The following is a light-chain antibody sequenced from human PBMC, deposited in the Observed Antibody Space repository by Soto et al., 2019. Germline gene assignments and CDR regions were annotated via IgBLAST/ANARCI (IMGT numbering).Light chain of an antibody. V-gene: IGKV3-20*01. J-gene: IGKJ4*01. CDR1: QSVSSN. Sequence: EIVMTQSPDTLSVSPGERATLSCRASQSVSSNLAWYQQRPGQAPRLLIYGASTRASGIPTRFVGSGSGTDFTLTISRLEPEDFAVYYCQQYGSSPLTFGGGTKWIS. CDR2: GAS. CDR3: QQYGSSPLT.